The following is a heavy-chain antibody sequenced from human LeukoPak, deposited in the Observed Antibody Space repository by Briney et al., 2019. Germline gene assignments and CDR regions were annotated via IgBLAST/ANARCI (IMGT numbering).Heavy chain of an antibody. J-gene: IGHJ3*02. CDR2: IRYDGSNK. CDR1: GFTFSSYG. D-gene: IGHD4-11*01. V-gene: IGHV3-30*02. Sequence: GGSLRLSCAASGFTFSSYGMHWVRQAPGKGLEWVAFIRYDGSNKYYADSVKGRFTISRDNSKNTLYLQMNSLRAGDTAVYYCAKAQGGLQGAFDIWGQGTMVTVSS. CDR3: AKAQGGLQGAFDI.